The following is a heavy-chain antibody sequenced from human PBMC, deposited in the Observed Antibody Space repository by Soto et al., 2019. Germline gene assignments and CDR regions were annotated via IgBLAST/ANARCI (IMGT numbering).Heavy chain of an antibody. J-gene: IGHJ4*02. Sequence: SDTLSLTCTASGGSISSSSYYWGWIRQPPGKGLEWIGSIYYSGRTYYNPSLKSRVTISVDTSKNQFSLKLSSVTAADTAVYSCARWAVTTWGEFDYWGPGTLVTVSS. V-gene: IGHV4-39*01. CDR2: IYYSGRT. CDR1: GGSISSSSYY. D-gene: IGHD4-17*01. CDR3: ARWAVTTWGEFDY.